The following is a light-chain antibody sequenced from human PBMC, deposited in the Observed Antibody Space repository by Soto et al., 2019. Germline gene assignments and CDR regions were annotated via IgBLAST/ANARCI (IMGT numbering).Light chain of an antibody. Sequence: DIVMTQSPDSLAVSLGERATINCKSSQSVLHSSNNKNYFAWYQQKPGQPPKLLIYWASTREAGVPERFSGSGSGTDFTLTISILQAEDVAVYYCQQYYSTPITFGQGTRLE. V-gene: IGKV4-1*01. CDR3: QQYYSTPIT. CDR2: WAS. CDR1: QSVLHSSNNKNY. J-gene: IGKJ5*01.